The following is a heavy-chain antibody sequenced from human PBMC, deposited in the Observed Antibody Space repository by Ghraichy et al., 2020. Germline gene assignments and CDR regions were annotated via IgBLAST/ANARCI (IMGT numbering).Heavy chain of an antibody. J-gene: IGHJ5*02. V-gene: IGHV3-49*03. D-gene: IGHD3-22*01. CDR2: IATKDYGGTS. Sequence: LSLTCTASGFTLGDYALSWFRQAPGKGLEWVGFIATKDYGGTSEYAASVKDRFSISRDDSKSVAYLQMDSLRTEDTAVYYCVRGPYYYDHNWFDPWGQGTLVTVSS. CDR3: VRGPYYYDHNWFDP. CDR1: GFTLGDYA.